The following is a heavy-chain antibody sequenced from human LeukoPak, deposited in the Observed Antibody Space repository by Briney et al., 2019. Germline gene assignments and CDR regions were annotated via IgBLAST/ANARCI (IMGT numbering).Heavy chain of an antibody. Sequence: GCPSPSPAPSRFRPCGDSRSCVREAPGKGLEWVSAICGSGGSTYYAHSVKGRFTITRDNSKHTLYLQMNSLRAEDTAVYHCGKDFYGRVATGTVDYWGQGTLVTVSS. CDR1: RFRPCGDS. D-gene: IGHD5-12*01. V-gene: IGHV3-23*01. J-gene: IGHJ4*02. CDR3: GKDFYGRVATGTVDY. CDR2: ICGSGGST.